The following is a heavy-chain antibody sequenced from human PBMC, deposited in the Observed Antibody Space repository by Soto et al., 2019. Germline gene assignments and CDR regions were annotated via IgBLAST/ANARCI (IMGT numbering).Heavy chain of an antibody. CDR1: GFTFDDYA. V-gene: IGHV3-9*01. CDR2: ISWNSGSI. J-gene: IGHJ5*02. Sequence: EVQLVESGGGLVQPGRSLRLSCAASGFTFDDYAMHWVRQAPGKGLEWVSGISWNSGSIGYADSVKGRFTISRDNAKNSLYLQMNSLRAEDTALYYCAKDKGSSWYFSWFDPWGQGTLVTVSS. D-gene: IGHD6-13*01. CDR3: AKDKGSSWYFSWFDP.